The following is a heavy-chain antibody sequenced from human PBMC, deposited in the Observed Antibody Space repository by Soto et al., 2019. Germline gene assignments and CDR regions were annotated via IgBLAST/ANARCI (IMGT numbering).Heavy chain of an antibody. Sequence: GGSLRLSCAASGFTFSSYSMNWVRQAPGKGLVWVSSISSSSSSINYADSVKGRFTISRDNAKNSLYLQMNSLRAEDTAVYYCARDGKTGTLGNYYYYYGMDVWGQGATVTVSS. CDR3: ARDGKTGTLGNYYYYYGMDV. V-gene: IGHV3-21*01. CDR1: GFTFSSYS. D-gene: IGHD1-1*01. J-gene: IGHJ6*02. CDR2: ISSSSSSI.